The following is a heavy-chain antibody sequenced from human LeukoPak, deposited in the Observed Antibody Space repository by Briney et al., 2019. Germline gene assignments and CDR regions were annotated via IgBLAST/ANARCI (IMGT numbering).Heavy chain of an antibody. D-gene: IGHD5-24*01. CDR1: GFTFRSYE. J-gene: IGHJ3*02. CDR3: ARGGYNYGYAFDI. V-gene: IGHV3-48*03. Sequence: GGSLRLSSAASGFTFRSYEMNWVRQAPGKGLEWVSYISGSGSTIHYADFVKGRFTISRDNAKNSLFLQMNSLRAEDTAVYYCARGGYNYGYAFDIWGQGTMVTASS. CDR2: ISGSGSTI.